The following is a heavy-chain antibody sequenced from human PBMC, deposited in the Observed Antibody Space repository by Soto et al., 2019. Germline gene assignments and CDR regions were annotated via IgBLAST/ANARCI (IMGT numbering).Heavy chain of an antibody. V-gene: IGHV5-10-1*01. D-gene: IGHD6-19*01. CDR1: GYSFTSYW. CDR2: IDPSDSYT. CDR3: ARPRRGGWYVIDY. J-gene: IGHJ4*02. Sequence: PGESLKISCKGSGYSFTSYWSSWGRQMPGKGLEWMGRIDPSDSYTNYSPSFQGHVTISADKSISTAYLQWSSLKASDTAMYYCARPRRGGWYVIDYWGQGXLVTVYS.